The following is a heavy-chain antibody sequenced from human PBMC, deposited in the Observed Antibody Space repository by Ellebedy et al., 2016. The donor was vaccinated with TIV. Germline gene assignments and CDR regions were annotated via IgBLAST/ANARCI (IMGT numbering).Heavy chain of an antibody. CDR1: GFIFSGYY. V-gene: IGHV3-11*01. CDR2: ISSGGSAI. J-gene: IGHJ5*02. Sequence: GESLKISCAASGFIFSGYYMSWIRQAPGKGLEWVSYISSGGSAIYYADSVKGRLTISRDNAKNSLYLQMNTLRAEDTAVYYCARDTRFIDQQHNWFDPWGQGTLVTVSS. D-gene: IGHD6-13*01. CDR3: ARDTRFIDQQHNWFDP.